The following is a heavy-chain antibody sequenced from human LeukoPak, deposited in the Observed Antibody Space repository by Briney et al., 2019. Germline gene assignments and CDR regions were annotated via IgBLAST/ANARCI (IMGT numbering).Heavy chain of an antibody. J-gene: IGHJ4*02. V-gene: IGHV1-46*01. Sequence: CRGIINPSGGSTSYAQKFQGRVTMTRDTSTSTVYMELSSLRSEDTAVYYCARGPQQQWIDYWGQGTLVTVSS. CDR3: ARGPQQQWIDY. D-gene: IGHD6-19*01. CDR2: INPSGGST.